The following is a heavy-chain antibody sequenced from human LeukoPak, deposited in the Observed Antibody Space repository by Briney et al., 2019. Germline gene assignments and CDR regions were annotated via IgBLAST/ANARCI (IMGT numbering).Heavy chain of an antibody. V-gene: IGHV3-7*01. CDR2: IKEDGSEK. CDR3: ARDHYYDSSGYYYL. Sequence: GGSLRLSCAASGFTFSSYWMSWVRQAPGKGLEWVANIKEDGSEKYYVESVKGRFTISRDNAKNSLYLQMNSLRAEDTAVYYCARDHYYDSSGYYYLWGQGTLVTVSS. J-gene: IGHJ4*02. D-gene: IGHD3-22*01. CDR1: GFTFSSYW.